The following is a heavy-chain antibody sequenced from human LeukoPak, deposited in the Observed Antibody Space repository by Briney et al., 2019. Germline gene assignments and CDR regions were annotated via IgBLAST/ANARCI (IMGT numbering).Heavy chain of an antibody. CDR2: IYYSGST. CDR3: AGLENYPANYYYYYMDV. Sequence: SETLSLTCTVSGGSISSRSYYWGWIRQPPGKGLEWIGIIYYSGSTYSNPSLKSRVTISVDTSKNQFSLKLSSVTAADTAVYYCAGLENYPANYYYYYMDVWGKGTTVTVSS. V-gene: IGHV4-39*07. D-gene: IGHD1-7*01. CDR1: GGSISSRSYY. J-gene: IGHJ6*03.